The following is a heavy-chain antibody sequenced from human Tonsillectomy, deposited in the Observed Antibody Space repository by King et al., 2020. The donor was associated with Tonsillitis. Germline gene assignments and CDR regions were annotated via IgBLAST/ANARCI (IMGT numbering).Heavy chain of an antibody. CDR2: IYSGGNT. V-gene: IGHV3-66*01. J-gene: IGHJ4*02. D-gene: IGHD6-19*01. Sequence: VQLVVSGGGLVQPGGSLRLSCAASGFTVSSKYMTWVRQAPGKGLEWVSVIYSGGNTYFADSEKGRFTISSDNSKNTLYPQMDSLRGEDTAVFYCASVRSGWYVDYWGQGTLVTVSS. CDR1: GFTVSSKY. CDR3: ASVRSGWYVDY.